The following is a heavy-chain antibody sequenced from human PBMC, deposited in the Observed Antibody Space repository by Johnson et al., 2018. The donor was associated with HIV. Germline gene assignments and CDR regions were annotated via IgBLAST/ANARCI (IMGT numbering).Heavy chain of an antibody. CDR1: GFTFSSYA. V-gene: IGHV3-30*04. Sequence: QVQLVESGGGVVQPGRSLRLSCAASGFTFSSYAMHWVCQAPGKGLEWVAVISHDGNNKYYVDSVKGRFTISRDNSKKKLFLQMNSLRGEDTAVYYCARSMYWPDAFDIWGQGTMVTVSS. CDR2: ISHDGNNK. CDR3: ARSMYWPDAFDI. J-gene: IGHJ3*02. D-gene: IGHD2-8*02.